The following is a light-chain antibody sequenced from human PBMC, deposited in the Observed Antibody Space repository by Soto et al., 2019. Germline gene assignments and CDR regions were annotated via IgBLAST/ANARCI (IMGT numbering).Light chain of an antibody. J-gene: IGKJ5*01. CDR1: QSVSSY. V-gene: IGKV3-11*01. CDR2: DAS. Sequence: EIVLTQSPAILSLSPGERATLSCRASQSVSSYSAWYQQKPGQAPRLLIYDASNRATGIPARFSGSGSGTDFTLTISNLEPEDFAVYYCQQRSNWPPKTFGQGTRLEIK. CDR3: QQRSNWPPKT.